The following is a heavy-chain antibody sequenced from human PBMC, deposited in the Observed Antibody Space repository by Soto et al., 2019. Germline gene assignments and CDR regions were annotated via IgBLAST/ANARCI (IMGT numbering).Heavy chain of an antibody. CDR2: ISSSSSYI. CDR3: ARDRRVATSLNYYYYYGMDV. D-gene: IGHD5-12*01. Sequence: EVQLVESGGGLVKPGGSLRLSCAASGFTFSSYSMNWVRQAPGKGLEWVSSISSSSSYIYYADSVKGRFTISRDNAKNSLYLQMNSLRAEDTAVYYCARDRRVATSLNYYYYYGMDVWGQGTTVTVSS. V-gene: IGHV3-21*01. J-gene: IGHJ6*02. CDR1: GFTFSSYS.